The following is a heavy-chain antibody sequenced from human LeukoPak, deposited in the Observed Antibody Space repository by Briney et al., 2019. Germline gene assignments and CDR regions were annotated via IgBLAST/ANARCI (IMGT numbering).Heavy chain of an antibody. CDR3: ARRIVVVKNFDY. CDR1: GGSISSSSYY. Sequence: ASETLSLTCTVSGGSISSSSYYWGWIRQPPGKGLEWIGSIYYSGSTYYNPSLKSRVTISVDTSKNQFSLKLSSVTAADTAVYYCARRIVVVKNFDYWGQGTLVTVSS. J-gene: IGHJ4*02. D-gene: IGHD3-22*01. V-gene: IGHV4-39*01. CDR2: IYYSGST.